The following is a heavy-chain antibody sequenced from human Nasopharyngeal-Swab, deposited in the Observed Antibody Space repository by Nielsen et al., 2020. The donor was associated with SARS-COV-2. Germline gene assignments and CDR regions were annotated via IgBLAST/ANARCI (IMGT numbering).Heavy chain of an antibody. CDR3: AKDFGGSQPRGNFDY. V-gene: IGHV3-33*06. CDR2: IWYDGSNK. D-gene: IGHD1-26*01. Sequence: GESLKISCAASGFTFSSYGMHWVRQAPGKGLEWVAVIWYDGSNKYYADSVKGRFTISRDNSKNTLYLQMNSLRAEDTAVYYCAKDFGGSQPRGNFDYWGQGTLVTVSS. CDR1: GFTFSSYG. J-gene: IGHJ4*02.